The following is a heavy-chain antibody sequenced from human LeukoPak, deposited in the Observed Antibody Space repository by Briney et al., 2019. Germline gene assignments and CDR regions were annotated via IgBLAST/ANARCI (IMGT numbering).Heavy chain of an antibody. J-gene: IGHJ2*01. CDR3: AKACGNRSTWY. D-gene: IGHD1-14*01. CDR2: IWYDGSNK. Sequence: GGPLRLPCAASGVSGSGWGMPWVRRPPGKGQKKVAVIWYDGSNKYHADSVKGRFTISRGNSKTTLYLQMNSLRDEDTAVYYCAKACGNRSTWY. V-gene: IGHV3-33*06. CDR1: GVSGSGWG.